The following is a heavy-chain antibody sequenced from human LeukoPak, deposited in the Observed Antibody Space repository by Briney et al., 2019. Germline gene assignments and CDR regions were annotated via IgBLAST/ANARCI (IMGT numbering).Heavy chain of an antibody. Sequence: SETLSLTCTVSGGSISSYYWSWLRQPAGKGLEWIGRIHTSGSTNYNPSLKSRVTMSVDTSKNQFSLKLSSVTAADTAVYYCARVSVDSSAFDIWGQGTMVTVSS. V-gene: IGHV4-4*07. CDR1: GGSISSYY. CDR3: ARVSVDSSAFDI. D-gene: IGHD4-23*01. CDR2: IHTSGST. J-gene: IGHJ3*02.